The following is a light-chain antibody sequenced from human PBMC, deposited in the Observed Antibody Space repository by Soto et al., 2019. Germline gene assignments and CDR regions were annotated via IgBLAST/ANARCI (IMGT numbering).Light chain of an antibody. Sequence: QSVLTQPPSVSAAPGQTVTISCSGSSSNIGNNYVAWYQQLPGTAPKLFIYDNDKRPSGIPDRFSGSKSGTSATLGITGLQTGDEADYYCGTWDSGLSVWVFGGGTKLTVL. J-gene: IGLJ3*02. CDR1: SSNIGNNY. CDR2: DND. CDR3: GTWDSGLSVWV. V-gene: IGLV1-51*01.